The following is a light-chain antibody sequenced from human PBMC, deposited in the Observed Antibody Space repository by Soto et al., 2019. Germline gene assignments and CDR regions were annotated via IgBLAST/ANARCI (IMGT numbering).Light chain of an antibody. J-gene: IGLJ2*01. CDR1: SSDVGGYNY. CDR2: EVS. Sequence: QSALTQPASVSGSPGQSITISCTGTSSDVGGYNYVSWYQQHPGKAPKLMIYEVSNRPSGVSNRFSGSKSGNTASLTISGLQAEDEADYYCSSYTSSSIVVSGGGTKLTVL. V-gene: IGLV2-14*01. CDR3: SSYTSSSIVV.